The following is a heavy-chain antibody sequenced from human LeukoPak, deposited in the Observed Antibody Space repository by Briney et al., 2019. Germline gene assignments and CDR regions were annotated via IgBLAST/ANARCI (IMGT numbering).Heavy chain of an antibody. D-gene: IGHD2-2*01. CDR3: ASGPVVPAATGHFDY. V-gene: IGHV4-38-2*01. Sequence: PSETLSLTCAVSGYSISSGYYWGWIRQSPGKGLEWIGSIYHSGSTYYNPSLKSRVTISVDTSKNQFSLKLSSVTAADTAVYYCASGPVVPAATGHFDYWGQGTLVTVSS. J-gene: IGHJ4*02. CDR2: IYHSGST. CDR1: GYSISSGYY.